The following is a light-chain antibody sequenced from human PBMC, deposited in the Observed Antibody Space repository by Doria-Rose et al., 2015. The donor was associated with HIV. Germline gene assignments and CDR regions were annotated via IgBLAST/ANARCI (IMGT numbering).Light chain of an antibody. Sequence: QSIVTQPPSASGSPGQSVTISCTGTSGDVGAYNYVSWYQQYPYKAPKLMIFEVTKRPPGVPDRFSGSKSGNTASLTVSGLQVEDEADYYCTTYAGANILVFGGGTKLTVL. V-gene: IGLV2-8*01. J-gene: IGLJ3*02. CDR1: SGDVGAYNY. CDR2: EVT. CDR3: TTYAGANILV.